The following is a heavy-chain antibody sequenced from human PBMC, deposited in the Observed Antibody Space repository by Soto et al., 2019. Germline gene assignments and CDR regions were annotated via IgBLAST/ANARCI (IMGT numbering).Heavy chain of an antibody. CDR3: VKGEYYYDSSGYYPGDY. D-gene: IGHD3-22*01. J-gene: IGHJ4*02. Sequence: GGSLRLSCAASGFTFSSYSMHWVRQAPGKGLEYVSSISTNGGSTHYADSVKGRFTISRDNSKNTQYLQMSSLRADDTAVYYCVKGEYYYDSSGYYPGDYWGLGTLVTVSS. V-gene: IGHV3-64D*06. CDR2: ISTNGGST. CDR1: GFTFSSYS.